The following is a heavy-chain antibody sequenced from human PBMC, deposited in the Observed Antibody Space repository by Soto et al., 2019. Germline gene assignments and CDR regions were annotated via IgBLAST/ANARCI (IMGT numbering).Heavy chain of an antibody. CDR1: GFTFSSYT. Sequence: ESLKISCAASGFTFSSYTMTWVRQAPGKGLEWVSATTASGGSTYYADSVKGRFTISRDNSKNTIYLQMNNLRAEDTALYYCAKIRGIAVDFFDYWGQGTLVTVSS. CDR3: AKIRGIAVDFFDY. V-gene: IGHV3-23*01. CDR2: TTASGGST. J-gene: IGHJ4*02. D-gene: IGHD6-19*01.